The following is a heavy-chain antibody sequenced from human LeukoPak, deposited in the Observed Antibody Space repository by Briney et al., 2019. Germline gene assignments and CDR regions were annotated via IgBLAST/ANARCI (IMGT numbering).Heavy chain of an antibody. CDR2: ISSSGSTI. Sequence: GGSLRLSCAASGVTLRNYYMSWIRQAPGKGLEWVSYISSSGSTIYYADSVKGRFTISRDNAKNSLYLQMNSLRAKDTAAYYCAESQTPTTVFKVVTNPFDYWGQGTLVTVSS. V-gene: IGHV3-11*04. J-gene: IGHJ4*02. CDR3: AESQTPTTVFKVVTNPFDY. CDR1: GVTLRNYY. D-gene: IGHD3-3*01.